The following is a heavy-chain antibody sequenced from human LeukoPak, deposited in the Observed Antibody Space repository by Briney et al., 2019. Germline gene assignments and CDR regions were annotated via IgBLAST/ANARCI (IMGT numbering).Heavy chain of an antibody. CDR1: GGSFSGYY. V-gene: IGHV4-34*01. Sequence: PSETLSLTCAVYGGSFSGYYWSWIRQPPGKGLEWIGEINHSGSTNYNPSLKSRVTISVDTPKNQFSLKLSSVTAADTAVYYCARKAVVVPAATYYYYYYGMDVWGQGTTVTVSS. D-gene: IGHD2-2*01. J-gene: IGHJ6*02. CDR3: ARKAVVVPAATYYYYYYGMDV. CDR2: INHSGST.